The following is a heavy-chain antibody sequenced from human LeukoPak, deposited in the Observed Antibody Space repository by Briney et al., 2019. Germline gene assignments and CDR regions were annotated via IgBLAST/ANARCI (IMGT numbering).Heavy chain of an antibody. CDR1: GGVINRYY. CDR2: VYTCGIT. CDR3: ARHNGFDRGYYYYMDV. J-gene: IGHJ6*03. V-gene: IGHV4-4*07. Sequence: SETLSLTCTCSGGVINRYYWSWIRQPAGKGLEWIGRVYTCGITNYNPSLKSRISMSVDTSKNQFSLKLTSVTAADTAVYYCARHNGFDRGYYYYMDVWGKGTTVTVSS. D-gene: IGHD3-9*01.